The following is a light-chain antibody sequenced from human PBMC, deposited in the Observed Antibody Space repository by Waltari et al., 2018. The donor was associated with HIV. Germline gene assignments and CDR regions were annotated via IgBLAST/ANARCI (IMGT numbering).Light chain of an antibody. Sequence: QSVLTQPPSASGTPGQRVTIPCSGSSSNLGSNAVNWYQQLPGTAPKLLIYRNNQRPSGVPDRFSGSKSGTSASLAISGLQSDDEADYYCAAWDDSLNDSYVFGPGTKVTVL. V-gene: IGLV1-44*01. CDR2: RNN. CDR3: AAWDDSLNDSYV. J-gene: IGLJ1*01. CDR1: SSNLGSNA.